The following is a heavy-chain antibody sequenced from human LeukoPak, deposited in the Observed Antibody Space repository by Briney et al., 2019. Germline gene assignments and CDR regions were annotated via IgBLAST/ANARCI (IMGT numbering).Heavy chain of an antibody. CDR1: GGSISSSSYY. CDR3: AGTWEGSSWYTRTVRGTDAFDI. J-gene: IGHJ3*02. Sequence: PSETLSLTCTVSGGSISSSSYYWSWIRQPPGKGLEWIGYIYYSGSTNYNPSLKSRVTISVDTSKNQFSLKLSSVTAADTAVYYCAGTWEGSSWYTRTVRGTDAFDIWGQGTMVTVSS. CDR2: IYYSGST. D-gene: IGHD6-13*01. V-gene: IGHV4-61*01.